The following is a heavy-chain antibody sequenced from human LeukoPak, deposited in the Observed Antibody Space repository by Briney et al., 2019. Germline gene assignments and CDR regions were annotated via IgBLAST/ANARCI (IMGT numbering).Heavy chain of an antibody. V-gene: IGHV3-21*01. J-gene: IGHJ6*02. Sequence: GGSLRLSCAASGFTLSSYNMKWVRQAPGKGLEWVSSISWRSSDIEYADSVKGRFTISRDNAKQSLYLQMSSLRAEDTAIYYCAKCGDYYYYGMDVWGQGTTVTVSS. CDR1: GFTLSSYN. CDR3: AKCGDYYYYGMDV. CDR2: ISWRSSDI. D-gene: IGHD3-10*01.